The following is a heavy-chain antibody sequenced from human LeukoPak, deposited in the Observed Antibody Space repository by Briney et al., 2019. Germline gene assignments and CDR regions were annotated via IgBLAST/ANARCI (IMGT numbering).Heavy chain of an antibody. Sequence: PWGSLRLSCVGTGFTFSTCRMNWVRQAPGKGLEWVALISYDGSNKYFADSVKGRSTISRDNSKNTLYLQMNSLRGEDTAVYYCAGDLVAVAGNGDYWGQGTLVTVS. CDR2: ISYDGSNK. J-gene: IGHJ4*02. CDR1: GFTFSTCR. V-gene: IGHV3-30-3*01. D-gene: IGHD6-19*01. CDR3: AGDLVAVAGNGDY.